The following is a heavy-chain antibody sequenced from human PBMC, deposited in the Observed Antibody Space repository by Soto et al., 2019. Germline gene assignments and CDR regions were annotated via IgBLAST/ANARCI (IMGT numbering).Heavy chain of an antibody. D-gene: IGHD6-6*01. CDR1: GGNFSSHA. CDR3: ARRVASRPGYYYGMDV. CDR2: IIPIFGKA. J-gene: IGHJ6*02. V-gene: IGHV1-69*13. Sequence: SVKVCCKASGGNFSSHAIRWVRQAPGQGLEWMGGIIPIFGKANYAQKFQGRVTITADESTSTAYMELSSLRSEDTAVYYCARRVASRPGYYYGMDVWGQGTAVTV.